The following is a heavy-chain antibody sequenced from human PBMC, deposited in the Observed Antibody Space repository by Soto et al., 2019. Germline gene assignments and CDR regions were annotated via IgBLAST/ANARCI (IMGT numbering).Heavy chain of an antibody. D-gene: IGHD6-13*01. CDR2: ISYDGSNN. CDR3: AKDAIAAAGASVFGWYFDL. V-gene: IGHV3-30*18. CDR1: GFTFSSYG. J-gene: IGHJ2*01. Sequence: QVQLVESGGGVVQPGRSLRLSGAASGFTFSSYGMHWVRQAPGKGLEWVAVISYDGSNNYYADSVKGRFTISRDNSKNTLYLQMNSLRAEDTAVYYCAKDAIAAAGASVFGWYFDLWGRGTLVTVSS.